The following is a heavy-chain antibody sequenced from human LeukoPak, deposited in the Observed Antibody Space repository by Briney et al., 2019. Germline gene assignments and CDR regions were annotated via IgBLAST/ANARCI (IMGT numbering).Heavy chain of an antibody. J-gene: IGHJ4*02. D-gene: IGHD5-18*01. CDR3: ARDGATAMVYFDY. CDR2: IYPGDSDT. CDR1: RYSFTSYW. V-gene: IGHV5-51*01. Sequence: PGESLKISCKGSRYSFTSYWIGWVRQMPGKGLEWMGIIYPGDSDTRYSPSFQGQVTISADKSISTAYLEWSSLKASDTAMYYCARDGATAMVYFDYWGQGTLVTVSS.